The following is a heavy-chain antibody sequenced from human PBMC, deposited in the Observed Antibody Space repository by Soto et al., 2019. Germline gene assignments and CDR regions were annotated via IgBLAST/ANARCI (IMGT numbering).Heavy chain of an antibody. CDR3: AKHKGSRYAIDF. V-gene: IGHV3-23*01. Sequence: EVHLLESGGDLVQPGGSLRLSCAGTGFTFSTSAMTWVRQAPGRGLEWVSHISLDYSTYSADFVKGRFTVSRDNSKNTLHLQMSSLRAEDTAVYYCAKHKGSRYAIDFWGQGTLVTVSP. J-gene: IGHJ4*02. D-gene: IGHD3-16*01. CDR1: GFTFSTSA. CDR2: ISLDYST.